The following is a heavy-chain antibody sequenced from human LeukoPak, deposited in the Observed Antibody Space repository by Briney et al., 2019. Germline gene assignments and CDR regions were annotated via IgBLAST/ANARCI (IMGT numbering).Heavy chain of an antibody. Sequence: ASVKVSCKASGYTFTSYDINWVRQAPGQGLEWMGWMNPNSGNTDYAQKFQGRVTMTRNTSISTAYMELSSLRSEDTAVYYCARGRGSKGFGQIYYYYGMDVWGQGTTVTVSS. V-gene: IGHV1-8*01. D-gene: IGHD3-10*01. J-gene: IGHJ6*02. CDR3: ARGRGSKGFGQIYYYYGMDV. CDR2: MNPNSGNT. CDR1: GYTFTSYD.